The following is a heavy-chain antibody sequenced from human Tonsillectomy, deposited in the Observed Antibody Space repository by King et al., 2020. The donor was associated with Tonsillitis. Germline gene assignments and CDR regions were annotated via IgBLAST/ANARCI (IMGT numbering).Heavy chain of an antibody. Sequence: QLQESGPGLVKPSQTLSPTCTVSGGSISSGDDYWSWIRQPPGKGLGWIGYSYYSGSTYYKPSLKSRVTISVDTSKNQFSLKLSSVTAADTAVYYCARVLSARNFDYWGQGTLVTVSS. CDR2: SYYSGST. D-gene: IGHD1-26*01. J-gene: IGHJ4*02. CDR3: ARVLSARNFDY. V-gene: IGHV4-30-4*01. CDR1: GGSISSGDDY.